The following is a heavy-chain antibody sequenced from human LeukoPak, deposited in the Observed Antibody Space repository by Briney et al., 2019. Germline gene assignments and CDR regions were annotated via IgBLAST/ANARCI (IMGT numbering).Heavy chain of an antibody. D-gene: IGHD3-22*01. V-gene: IGHV3-48*03. CDR2: ISSSGSTI. CDR3: VRGPIGYFDY. J-gene: IGHJ4*02. CDR1: GFTFSSYE. Sequence: GGSLRLSCAASGFTFSSYELNWVRQAPGKGLEWVSYISSSGSTIYYADSVKGRFTISRDNAKNPLYLQMNSLRAEDTAVYYCVRGPIGYFDYWGQGTLVTVSS.